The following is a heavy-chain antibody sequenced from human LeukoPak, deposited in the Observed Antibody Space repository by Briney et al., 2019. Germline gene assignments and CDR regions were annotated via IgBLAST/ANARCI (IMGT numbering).Heavy chain of an antibody. CDR1: GYTFTSYG. Sequence: ASVKVSCKASGYTFTSYGISWVRQAPGQGLEWMGWISAYNGNTNYAQKLQGRVTITTDTSTSTAYMGLRSLRSDDTAVYYCARDQSIAAAGTLDYWGQGTLVTVSS. D-gene: IGHD6-13*01. J-gene: IGHJ4*02. CDR3: ARDQSIAAAGTLDY. CDR2: ISAYNGNT. V-gene: IGHV1-18*01.